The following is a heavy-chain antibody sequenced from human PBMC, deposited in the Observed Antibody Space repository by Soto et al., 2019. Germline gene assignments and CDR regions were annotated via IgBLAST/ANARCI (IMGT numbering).Heavy chain of an antibody. CDR1: GYSISSGYY. CDR2: IYHSGST. Sequence: PSETLSLTCAVSGYSISSGYYWGWIRQPPGEGLEWIGSIYHSGSTYYNPSLKSRVTISVDTSKNQFSLKLSSVTAADTAVYYCSESGSGSYYNFVDLTPFDYWGQGXLVTVPS. V-gene: IGHV4-38-2*01. J-gene: IGHJ4*02. CDR3: SESGSGSYYNFVDLTPFDY. D-gene: IGHD3-10*01.